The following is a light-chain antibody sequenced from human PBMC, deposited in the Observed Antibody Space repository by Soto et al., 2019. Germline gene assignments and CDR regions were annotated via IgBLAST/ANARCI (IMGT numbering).Light chain of an antibody. CDR1: QSLLHSNGYNY. CDR3: MQALQTPT. CDR2: LGS. Sequence: DIVMTQSPLSLPVTPGEPASISCRSNQSLLHSNGYNYLDWYLQKSGQSPQLLISLGSNRASGVPDRFSGSGSGTYFTLKISRVEAEDVGVYYCMQALQTPTFGQGTKVEIK. V-gene: IGKV2-28*01. J-gene: IGKJ1*01.